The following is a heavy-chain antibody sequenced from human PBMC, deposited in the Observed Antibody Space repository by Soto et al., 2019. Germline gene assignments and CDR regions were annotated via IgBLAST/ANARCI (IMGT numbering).Heavy chain of an antibody. J-gene: IGHJ4*02. CDR3: ARRGSGSYYDY. CDR2: ISGSGGST. D-gene: IGHD1-26*01. V-gene: IGHV3-23*01. CDR1: GFTFSSYA. Sequence: GGSLSLSCAASGFTFSSYAMRWVRQAPGKRLEWVSAISGSGGSTYYADYVKGRFTISRDNSKNTLYLQMNSLRAEDTAVYYCARRGSGSYYDYWGQGTLVTVSS.